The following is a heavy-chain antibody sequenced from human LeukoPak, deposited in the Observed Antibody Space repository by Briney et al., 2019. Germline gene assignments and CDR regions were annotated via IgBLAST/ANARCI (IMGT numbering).Heavy chain of an antibody. V-gene: IGHV3-23*01. J-gene: IGHJ4*02. D-gene: IGHD2-2*01. Sequence: GGSLRLSCAASGFTFSSYAMSWVRQAPGKGLEWVSTISGSGDSTYYADSVKGRFTISRDNSKNTLYLQMNSLRAEDTDDTAVYYGAKAGPSYCSSTSCYRIYFDYWGQGTLVTVSS. CDR2: ISGSGDST. CDR1: GFTFSSYA. CDR3: AKAGPSYCSSTSCYRIYFDY.